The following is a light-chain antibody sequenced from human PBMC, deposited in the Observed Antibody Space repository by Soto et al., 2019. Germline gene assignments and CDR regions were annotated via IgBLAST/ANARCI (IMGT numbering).Light chain of an antibody. J-gene: IGKJ1*01. CDR2: GAS. Sequence: EIVLTQSPATLSLSPGERATLSCRASQSISRYLAWYQQKPGQGPRLLIYGASSRATGTPDRFSGSGSGTDFTLTINRLEPEDFALYYRQQYGSSPPTFGQGTKVDI. CDR1: QSISRY. CDR3: QQYGSSPPT. V-gene: IGKV3-20*01.